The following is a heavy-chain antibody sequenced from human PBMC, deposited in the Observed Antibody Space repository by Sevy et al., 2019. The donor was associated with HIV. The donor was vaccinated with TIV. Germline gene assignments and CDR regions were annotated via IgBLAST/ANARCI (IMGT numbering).Heavy chain of an antibody. CDR1: GGSISSYY. CDR2: IYYSGST. CDR3: ARGQTTVVTWNYYYYMDV. V-gene: IGHV4-59*01. D-gene: IGHD4-17*01. Sequence: SETLSLTCTVSGGSISSYYWNWIRQPPGKGLEWIGYIYYSGSTNYNPSPKSRVTISLDTSKNQFSLMLSSVTAADTAVYYCARGQTTVVTWNYYYYMDVWGKGTTVTVSS. J-gene: IGHJ6*03.